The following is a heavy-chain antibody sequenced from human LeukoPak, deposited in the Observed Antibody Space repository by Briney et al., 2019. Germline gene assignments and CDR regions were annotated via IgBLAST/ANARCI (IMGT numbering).Heavy chain of an antibody. V-gene: IGHV3-30*04. CDR3: ARDRGSITIFGVVEGDAFDI. J-gene: IGHJ3*02. D-gene: IGHD3-3*01. CDR1: GFTFSSYA. Sequence: GGSLRLSCAASGFTFSSYAMHWVRQAPGKGLEWVAVISYDGSNKYYADSVKGRFTISRDNSKNTLYLQMNSLRAEDTAVYYCARDRGSITIFGVVEGDAFDIWGQGTMVTVSS. CDR2: ISYDGSNK.